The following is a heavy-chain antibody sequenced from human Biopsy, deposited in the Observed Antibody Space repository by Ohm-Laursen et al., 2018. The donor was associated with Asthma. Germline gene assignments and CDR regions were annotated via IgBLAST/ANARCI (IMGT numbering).Heavy chain of an antibody. V-gene: IGHV4-30-4*01. J-gene: IGHJ6*02. Sequence: TLSLTCTVSGGSTSSEDYYWTWIRQPPGKGLEWVGYVYSSGSTYYNPSLDSRVMISLDTSKNQFSLKLSSVTAADTAVYYCARGYSGSDRIVYYYSGLEVWGQGTTVTVSS. CDR1: GGSTSSEDYY. CDR3: ARGYSGSDRIVYYYSGLEV. CDR2: VYSSGST. D-gene: IGHD5-12*01.